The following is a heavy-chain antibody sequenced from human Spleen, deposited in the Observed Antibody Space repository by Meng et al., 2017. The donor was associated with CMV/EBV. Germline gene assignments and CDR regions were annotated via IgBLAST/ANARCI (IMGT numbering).Heavy chain of an antibody. J-gene: IGHJ5*02. V-gene: IGHV1-69*05. CDR3: AMCITIFGVGINWFDP. CDR2: LIPIFGTA. Sequence: SGGRFRHFAFSWVRPAPGQGLEWLGGLIPIFGTANYAQIFQGSVTITTDASTSTAYMELSSLRSEDTAVYYCAMCITIFGVGINWFDPWGQGTLVTVSS. CDR1: GGRFRHFA. D-gene: IGHD3-3*01.